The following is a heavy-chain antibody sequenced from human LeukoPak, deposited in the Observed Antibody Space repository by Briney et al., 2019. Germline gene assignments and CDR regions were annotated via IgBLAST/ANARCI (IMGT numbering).Heavy chain of an antibody. V-gene: IGHV3-9*03. D-gene: IGHD3-22*01. CDR2: ISWNSGSI. Sequence: GRSLRLSCAASGFTFDDYAMHWVRQAPGKGLEWVSGISWNSGSIGYADSVKGRFTISRDNAKNSLYLQMNSLRAEDMALYYCAKAHYYDSSGYFTDWGQETLVTVSS. J-gene: IGHJ4*02. CDR1: GFTFDDYA. CDR3: AKAHYYDSSGYFTD.